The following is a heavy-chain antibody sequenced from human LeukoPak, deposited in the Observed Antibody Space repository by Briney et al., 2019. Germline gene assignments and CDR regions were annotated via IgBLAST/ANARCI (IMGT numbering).Heavy chain of an antibody. CDR3: ASVTFGGVIVDY. J-gene: IGHJ4*02. CDR1: GGSISSYY. Sequence: SETLSLTCTVSGGSISSYYWSWIRQPPGKGLEWIGYIYYSGSTNYNPSLKSRVTISVDTPKNQFSLKLSSVTAADTAVYYCASVTFGGVIVDYWGQGTLVTVSS. D-gene: IGHD3-16*02. V-gene: IGHV4-59*01. CDR2: IYYSGST.